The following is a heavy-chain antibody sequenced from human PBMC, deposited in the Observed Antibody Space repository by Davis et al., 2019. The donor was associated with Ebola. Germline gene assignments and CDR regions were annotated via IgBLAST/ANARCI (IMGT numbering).Heavy chain of an antibody. D-gene: IGHD1-26*01. CDR2: INTFNVNT. V-gene: IGHV1-18*01. J-gene: IGHJ4*02. Sequence: AASVKVSCKASGYTFTSYGIHWVRQAPGQGLEWMGWINTFNVNTNFAQKFQGRVTLTTDTSTNTAYMDLRSLRSDDTAIYYCAREVGLVGATPFDHWGQGTLVTVSS. CDR3: AREVGLVGATPFDH. CDR1: GYTFTSYG.